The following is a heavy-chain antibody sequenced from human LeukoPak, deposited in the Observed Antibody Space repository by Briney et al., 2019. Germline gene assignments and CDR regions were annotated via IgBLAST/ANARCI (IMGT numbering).Heavy chain of an antibody. CDR3: AKVIVVVPPAVFHY. V-gene: IGHV3-23*01. J-gene: IGHJ4*02. CDR1: GFTFSSYA. CDR2: ISGSGGST. Sequence: GGSLRHSCAASGFTFSSYAMSWVRRAPGKGLEWVSAISGSGGSTYYADSVKGRFTISRDNSKNTLYMQMNSLRAEDTAVYYCAKVIVVVPPAVFHYWGQGTLVTVSS. D-gene: IGHD2-2*01.